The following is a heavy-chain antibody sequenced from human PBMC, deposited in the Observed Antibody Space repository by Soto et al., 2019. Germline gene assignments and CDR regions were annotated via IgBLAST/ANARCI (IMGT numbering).Heavy chain of an antibody. Sequence: QVQLVQSGAEVKKPGASVKVSCKASGYTFNSYNMQWVRQAPGQGLEWMGVINPSSGSTNYAQKFQGXXIXTXXTSTNTVYMELSTLRSDDTAVYYCARIYSGSRLDYWGQGTLVTVSS. D-gene: IGHD1-26*01. V-gene: IGHV1-46*02. CDR1: GYTFNSYN. CDR2: INPSSGST. J-gene: IGHJ4*02. CDR3: ARIYSGSRLDY.